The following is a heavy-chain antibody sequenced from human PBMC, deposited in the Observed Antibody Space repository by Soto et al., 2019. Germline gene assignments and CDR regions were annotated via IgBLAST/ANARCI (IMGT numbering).Heavy chain of an antibody. CDR2: ISYDGSNK. CDR3: AKDMGSSSSYFDY. J-gene: IGHJ4*02. Sequence: GGSLRLXCAASGFTFSSYGMHWVRQAPGKGLEWVAVISYDGSNKYYADSVKGRFTISRDNSKNTLYLQMNSLRAEDTAVYYCAKDMGSSSSYFDYWGQGTLVTVSS. CDR1: GFTFSSYG. D-gene: IGHD6-13*01. V-gene: IGHV3-30*18.